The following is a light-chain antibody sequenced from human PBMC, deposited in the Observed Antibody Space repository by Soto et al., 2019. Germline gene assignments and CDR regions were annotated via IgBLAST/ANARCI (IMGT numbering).Light chain of an antibody. CDR2: DAS. V-gene: IGKV1-5*01. J-gene: IGKJ1*01. CDR3: QQYTNTNNPWM. Sequence: DIRVTRSPPPLSASVWDRCTTTCRASQTISTLMAWYQQKPGKAPKLLVYDASTLQSGVASRFSGSGSGTEFTLIISGLQPDDSATYYCQQYTNTNNPWMFGQGTKVDIK. CDR1: QTISTL.